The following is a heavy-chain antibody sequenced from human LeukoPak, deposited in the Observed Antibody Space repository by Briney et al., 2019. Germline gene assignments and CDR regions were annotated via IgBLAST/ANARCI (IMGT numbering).Heavy chain of an antibody. CDR3: ARLAGTYYFDY. D-gene: IGHD3-10*01. J-gene: IGHJ4*02. V-gene: IGHV4-39*01. CDR1: GGSISSSSYY. Sequence: PSETLSLTCTVSGGSISSSSYYWGWIRQPPGKGREWIGSIYYSGSTYYNPSLKSRVTISVDTSKNQFSLKLSSVTAADTAVYCCARLAGTYYFDYWGPGTLVTVSS. CDR2: IYYSGST.